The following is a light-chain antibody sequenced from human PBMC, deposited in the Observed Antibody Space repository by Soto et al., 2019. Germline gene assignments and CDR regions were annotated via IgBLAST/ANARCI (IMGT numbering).Light chain of an antibody. CDR2: EGS. J-gene: IGLJ2*01. CDR3: CSYAGSSTLV. V-gene: IGLV2-23*01. CDR1: SSDVGSYNL. Sequence: QSVLTQPASVSGSPGQSITISCPGTSSDVGSYNLVSWYQQHPGKAPKLMIYEGSKRPSGVSNRFSGSKSGNTASLTISGLQAEDEADYYCCSYAGSSTLVFGGGTQLTVL.